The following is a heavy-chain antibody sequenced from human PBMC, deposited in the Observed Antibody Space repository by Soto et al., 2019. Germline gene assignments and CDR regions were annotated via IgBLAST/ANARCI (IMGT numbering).Heavy chain of an antibody. CDR2: ISSSSSYI. Sequence: EVQLVESGGGLVKPGGSLRLSCAASGFTFSSYSMNWVRQAPGKGLEWVSSISSSSSYIYYADSVKGRFTISRDNAKNSLYLQMNSLRAEDTAVFYCAREFAGMVRAEDYFDYWGPGTLVTVSS. J-gene: IGHJ4*02. CDR3: AREFAGMVRAEDYFDY. CDR1: GFTFSSYS. D-gene: IGHD3-10*01. V-gene: IGHV3-21*01.